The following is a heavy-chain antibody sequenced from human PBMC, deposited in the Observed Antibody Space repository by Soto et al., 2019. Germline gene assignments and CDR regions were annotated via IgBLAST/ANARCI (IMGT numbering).Heavy chain of an antibody. V-gene: IGHV3-21*01. CDR1: GVTFSSYS. CDR3: ARTLYYDILTGYSQTGFDY. CDR2: ISSSSSYI. J-gene: IGHJ4*02. Sequence: GGSLRLSCAASGVTFSSYSMNWVRQAPGKGLEWVSSISSSSSYIYYADSVKGRFTISRDNAKNSLYLQMNSLRAEDTAVYYCARTLYYDILTGYSQTGFDYWGQGTLVTVSS. D-gene: IGHD3-9*01.